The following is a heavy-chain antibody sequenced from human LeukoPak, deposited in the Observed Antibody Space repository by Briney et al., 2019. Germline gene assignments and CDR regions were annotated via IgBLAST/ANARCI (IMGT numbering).Heavy chain of an antibody. CDR3: ARDDNYYGMDV. CDR2: IKQDGSEK. V-gene: IGHV3-7*01. CDR1: GFTFGDYA. Sequence: PGRSLRLSCTASGFTFGDYAMSWVRQAPGKGLEWVANIKQDGSEKYYVDSVKGRFTISRDNAKNSLYLQMNSLRAEDTAVYYCARDDNYYGMDVWGQGTTVTVSS. J-gene: IGHJ6*02. D-gene: IGHD3-22*01.